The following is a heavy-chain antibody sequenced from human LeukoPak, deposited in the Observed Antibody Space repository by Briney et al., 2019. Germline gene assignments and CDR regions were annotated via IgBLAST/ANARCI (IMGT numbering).Heavy chain of an antibody. CDR2: IKQDGSEK. CDR1: GFTFSSYW. V-gene: IGHV3-7*01. J-gene: IGHJ3*02. CDR3: ARDAIVGATPGDAFDI. D-gene: IGHD1-26*01. Sequence: GSLRLSCAASGFTFSSYWMSWVRQAPGKGLEWVANIKQDGSEKYYVDSVKGRFTISRDNAKNSLYLQMNSLRAEDTAVYYCARDAIVGATPGDAFDIWGQGTMVTVSS.